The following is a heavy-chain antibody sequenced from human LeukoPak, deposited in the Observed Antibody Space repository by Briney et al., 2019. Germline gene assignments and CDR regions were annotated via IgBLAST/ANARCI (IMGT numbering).Heavy chain of an antibody. J-gene: IGHJ4*02. CDR2: IYYSGST. V-gene: IGHV4-59*01. CDR1: GGSISSYY. CDR3: ARVRGYCSSTSCYYYFDY. D-gene: IGHD2-2*01. Sequence: KSSETLSLTCTVSGGSISSYYWSWIRQPPGKGLEWIGYIYYSGSTNYNPSLKSRVTISVDTSKNQFSLKLSSVTAADTAVYYCARVRGYCSSTSCYYYFDYWGQGTLVTVSS.